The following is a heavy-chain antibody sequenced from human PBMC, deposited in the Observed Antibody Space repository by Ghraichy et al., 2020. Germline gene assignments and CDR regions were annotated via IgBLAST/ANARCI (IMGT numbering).Heavy chain of an antibody. CDR2: INPNSGGT. V-gene: IGHV1-2*04. CDR1: GYTFTGYY. J-gene: IGHJ4*02. D-gene: IGHD7-27*01. Sequence: ASVKVSCKASGYTFTGYYMHWVRQAPGQGLEWMGWINPNSGGTNYAQKFQGWVTMTRDTSISTAYMELSRLRSDDTAVYYCAREWQIVNWGFQSSGYYFDYWGQGTLVTVSS. CDR3: AREWQIVNWGFQSSGYYFDY.